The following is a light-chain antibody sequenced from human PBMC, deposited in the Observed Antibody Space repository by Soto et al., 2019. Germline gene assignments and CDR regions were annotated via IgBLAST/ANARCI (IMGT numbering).Light chain of an antibody. CDR3: QRYGSSLYT. Sequence: EIVLTQSPGTLSLSPGERATLSCRASQSVSSVSLAWYQQKPGQAPRLLIYGASSRATGIPDRFSGSGSGTDFTLIISRLEPEEFAVYYCQRYGSSLYTFGPGTKLEIK. CDR1: QSVSSVS. CDR2: GAS. J-gene: IGKJ2*01. V-gene: IGKV3-20*01.